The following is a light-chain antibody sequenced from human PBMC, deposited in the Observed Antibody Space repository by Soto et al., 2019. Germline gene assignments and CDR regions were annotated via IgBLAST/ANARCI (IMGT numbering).Light chain of an antibody. Sequence: EIVLTQSPGTLSLSPGERATLSCRASQSVSNNYLAWYQQKPGQAPRLLIYGASNRATGIPDRFSGSGSGTDFTLTISILEPEDFAVSYCQQYGRSGTFGQGTKVEIK. V-gene: IGKV3-20*01. CDR1: QSVSNNY. J-gene: IGKJ1*01. CDR2: GAS. CDR3: QQYGRSGT.